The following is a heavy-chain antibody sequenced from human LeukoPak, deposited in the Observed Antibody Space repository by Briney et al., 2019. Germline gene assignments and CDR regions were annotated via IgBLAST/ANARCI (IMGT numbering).Heavy chain of an antibody. Sequence: PSETLSLTCAVSGASITTGFYYWGWIRQPPGKGLEWIANIYHGGGTYYSPSLESRVTISVDTSKNQISLKMKSVTAADTAVYYCARDLTRWGAPGGGPFDYWGQGTLVTVSS. CDR3: ARDLTRWGAPGGGPFDY. J-gene: IGHJ4*02. V-gene: IGHV4-39*07. CDR2: IYHGGGT. D-gene: IGHD1-26*01. CDR1: GASITTGFYY.